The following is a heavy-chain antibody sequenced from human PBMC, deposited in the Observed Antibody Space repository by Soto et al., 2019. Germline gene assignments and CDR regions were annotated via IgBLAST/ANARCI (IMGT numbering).Heavy chain of an antibody. D-gene: IGHD2-2*01. J-gene: IGHJ3*02. Sequence: GGSLRLSCAASGFTFSTHGMHWVRQAPGRGLEWVALIWFDGSDKYYGDSAKDRFTISRDNSKNTLYLQMNSLRAEDTAVYYCARLHCSSSSCYSVGAFDIRGQGTMVTVSS. CDR1: GFTFSTHG. V-gene: IGHV3-33*01. CDR3: ARLHCSSSSCYSVGAFDI. CDR2: IWFDGSDK.